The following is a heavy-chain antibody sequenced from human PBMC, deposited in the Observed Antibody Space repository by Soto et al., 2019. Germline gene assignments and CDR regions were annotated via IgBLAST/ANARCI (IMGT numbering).Heavy chain of an antibody. CDR2: IRNKANSYTT. J-gene: IGHJ4*02. V-gene: IGHV3-72*01. CDR3: ARLAPD. CDR1: GFTFSDHN. Sequence: EVQLVESGGGLFQPGGSLRLSCAASGFTFSDHNWDWVRQAHGKGLEWVGRIRNKANSYTTDYAASVKGRFTISRDDSKNSLYLQMNSLKIEDTAMYYCARLAPDWGQGTLVTVSS.